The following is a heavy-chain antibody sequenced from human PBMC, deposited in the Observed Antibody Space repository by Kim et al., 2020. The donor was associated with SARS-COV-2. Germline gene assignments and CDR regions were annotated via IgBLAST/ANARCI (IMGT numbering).Heavy chain of an antibody. V-gene: IGHV1-24*01. D-gene: IGHD5-18*01. CDR3: ATQGGYSYGYVVY. J-gene: IGHJ4*02. Sequence: YAQKFQGRVTMTEDTSTDTAYMELSSLRSEDTAVYYCATQGGYSYGYVVYWGQGTLVTVSS.